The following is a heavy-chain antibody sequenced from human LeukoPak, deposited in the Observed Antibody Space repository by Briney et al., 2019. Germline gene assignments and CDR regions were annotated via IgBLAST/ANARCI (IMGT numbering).Heavy chain of an antibody. CDR2: IYTSGST. J-gene: IGHJ4*02. D-gene: IGHD6-19*01. Sequence: SETLSLTCTVSGGSISSGSYYWSWIRQPAGKGLEWIGRIYTSGSTNYNPSLKSRVTISVDTSKNQFSLKLSSVTAADTAVYYCARDHRGAIAVAGYFDYWGQGTLVTVSS. V-gene: IGHV4-61*02. CDR3: ARDHRGAIAVAGYFDY. CDR1: GGSISSGSYY.